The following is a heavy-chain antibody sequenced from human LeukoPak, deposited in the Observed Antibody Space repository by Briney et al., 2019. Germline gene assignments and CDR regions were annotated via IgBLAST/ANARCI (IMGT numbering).Heavy chain of an antibody. Sequence: SGPTLVNPTQTLTLTCTFSGFSLSTSGMCVSWIRQPPGKALEWLARIDWDDDKFYSTSLKTRLTISKDTSKSQVVLTMTNVDPVDTATYYCARMYYDSGSRRLDYWGQGTLVTVSS. D-gene: IGHD3-10*01. J-gene: IGHJ4*02. V-gene: IGHV2-70*17. CDR1: GFSLSTSGMC. CDR3: ARMYYDSGSRRLDY. CDR2: IDWDDDK.